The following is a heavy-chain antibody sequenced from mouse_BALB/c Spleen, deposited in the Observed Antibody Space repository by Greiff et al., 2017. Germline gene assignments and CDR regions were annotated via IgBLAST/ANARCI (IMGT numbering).Heavy chain of an antibody. CDR1: GFTFSSYA. CDR3: ARDLSEYYYAMDY. Sequence: EVQVVESGGGLVKPGGSLKLSCAASGFTFSSYAMSWVRQSPEKRLEWVAEISSGGSYTYYPDTVTGRFTISRDNAKNTLYLEMSSLRSEDTAMYYCARDLSEYYYAMDYWGQGTSVTVSS. V-gene: IGHV5-9-4*01. J-gene: IGHJ4*01. D-gene: IGHD6-5*01. CDR2: ISSGGSYT.